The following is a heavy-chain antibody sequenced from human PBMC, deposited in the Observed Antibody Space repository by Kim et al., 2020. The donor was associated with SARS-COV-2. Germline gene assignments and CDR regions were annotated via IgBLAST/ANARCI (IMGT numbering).Heavy chain of an antibody. CDR1: GYTFTGYY. CDR2: INPNSGGT. V-gene: IGHV1-2*06. D-gene: IGHD6-19*01. J-gene: IGHJ5*02. CDR3: ARGGDSSGWYGEDWFDP. Sequence: ASVKVSCKASGYTFTGYYMHWVRQAPGQGLEWMGRINPNSGGTNYAQKFQGRVTMTRDTSISTAYMELSRLRSDDTAVYYCARGGDSSGWYGEDWFDPWGQGTLVTVSS.